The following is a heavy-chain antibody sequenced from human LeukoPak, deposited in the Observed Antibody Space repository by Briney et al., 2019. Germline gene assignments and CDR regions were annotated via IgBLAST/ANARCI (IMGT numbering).Heavy chain of an antibody. CDR3: ARELPYSSIDY. Sequence: SETLSLTCTVSGDSVSSGNYYWSWIRQPPGKGLEWIGEINHSGSTNYNPSLKSRVTISVDTSKNQFSLKLSSVTAADTAVYYCARELPYSSIDYWGQGTLVTVSS. V-gene: IGHV4-39*07. CDR1: GDSVSSGNYY. J-gene: IGHJ4*02. D-gene: IGHD6-19*01. CDR2: INHSGST.